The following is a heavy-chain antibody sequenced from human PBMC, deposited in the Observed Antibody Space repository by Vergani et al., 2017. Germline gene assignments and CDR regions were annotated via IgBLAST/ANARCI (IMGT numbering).Heavy chain of an antibody. CDR1: GGSVSSGSYY. J-gene: IGHJ5*02. V-gene: IGHV4-39*01. Sequence: QVQLQESGPGLVKPSETLSLTCTVSGGSVSSGSYYWGWIRQPPGKGLVWIGSIYYSGTTYYNPSLKSRVTISVETSKNQVSLKLSSVTAADTAVYYCARHALYCSGGSCSRLNWFDPWGQGTLVTVSS. D-gene: IGHD2-15*01. CDR3: ARHALYCSGGSCSRLNWFDP. CDR2: IYYSGTT.